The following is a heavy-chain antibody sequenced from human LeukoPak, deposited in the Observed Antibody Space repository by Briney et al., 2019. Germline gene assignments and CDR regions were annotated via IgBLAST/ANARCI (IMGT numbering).Heavy chain of an antibody. V-gene: IGHV3-7*01. D-gene: IGHD1-26*01. CDR3: ARDQSGSLDY. CDR2: INQDASTK. CDR1: GFTFSNTW. Sequence: GGSLRLSCAASGFTFSNTWMAWVRQAPGKELEWVANINQDASTKHYVDSVKGRFTISRDNAKNSLYLQMNSLRAEDTAVYYCARDQSGSLDYWGQGTLVTVCS. J-gene: IGHJ4*02.